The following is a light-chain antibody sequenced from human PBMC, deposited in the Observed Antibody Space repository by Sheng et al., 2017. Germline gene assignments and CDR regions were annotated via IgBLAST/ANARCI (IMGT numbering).Light chain of an antibody. V-gene: IGLV3-1*01. CDR3: QAWDTSTASWV. CDR1: KLGDKY. J-gene: IGLJ3*02. CDR2: QNM. Sequence: SYELTQPPSVSVSPGQTASINCSGEKLGDKYVCWYQQKPGQSPVLVIYQNMKRPSGIPERFSGSNSGNTATLTISETQAMDEADYYCQAWDTSTASWVFGGGTKLTVL.